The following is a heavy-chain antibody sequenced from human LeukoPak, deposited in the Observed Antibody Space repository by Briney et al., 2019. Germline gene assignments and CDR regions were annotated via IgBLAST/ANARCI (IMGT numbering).Heavy chain of an antibody. CDR3: ARGPWPSGYSDGYYFDY. CDR2: IYYSGST. J-gene: IGHJ4*02. D-gene: IGHD5-18*01. Sequence: SETLSLTCTVSGGSISSYYWSWIRQPPGKGLEWIGYIYYSGSTNYNPSLKSRVTISVDTSKNQFSLKLSSVTAADTAVYYCARGPWPSGYSDGYYFDYWGQGTLVTVSS. V-gene: IGHV4-59*01. CDR1: GGSISSYY.